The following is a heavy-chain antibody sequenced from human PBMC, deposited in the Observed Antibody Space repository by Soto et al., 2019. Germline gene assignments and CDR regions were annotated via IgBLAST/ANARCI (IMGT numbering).Heavy chain of an antibody. D-gene: IGHD6-19*01. CDR2: IYYSGST. CDR3: ARGVGSGWTDFDY. Sequence: SETLSLTCTVSGGSISSYYWSWIRQPPGKGLEWIGYIYYSGSTNYNPSLKSRVTISVDTSKNQFSLKLSSVTAADTAVYYCARGVGSGWTDFDYWGQGTLVTVSS. CDR1: GGSISSYY. V-gene: IGHV4-59*01. J-gene: IGHJ4*02.